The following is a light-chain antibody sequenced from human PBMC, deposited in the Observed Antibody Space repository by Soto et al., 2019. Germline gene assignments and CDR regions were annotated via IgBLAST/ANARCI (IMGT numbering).Light chain of an antibody. CDR3: QTWGTGIQV. CDR2: LNSDGSH. V-gene: IGLV4-69*01. CDR1: SGHSSYA. Sequence: QPVLTQSPFASASLGASVKLTCTLSSGHSSYAIAWHQQQPEKGPRYLMKLNSDGSHSKGDGIPDRFSGSSSGAERYLTISSLQSEDEADYYCQTWGTGIQVFGGGTKVTVL. J-gene: IGLJ2*01.